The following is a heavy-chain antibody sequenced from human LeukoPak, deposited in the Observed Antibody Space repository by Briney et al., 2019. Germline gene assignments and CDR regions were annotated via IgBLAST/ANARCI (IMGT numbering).Heavy chain of an antibody. Sequence: GASVKVSCKASGYTFTSYGISWVRQAPGQGLEWMGWISAYNGNTNYAQKLQGRVTMTTDTSTSTAYMELRSLRSDDTAVYYCARDLFPFGSGTPSWFDPWGQGTLVTVSS. CDR2: ISAYNGNT. CDR1: GYTFTSYG. J-gene: IGHJ5*02. CDR3: ARDLFPFGSGTPSWFDP. D-gene: IGHD3-10*01. V-gene: IGHV1-18*01.